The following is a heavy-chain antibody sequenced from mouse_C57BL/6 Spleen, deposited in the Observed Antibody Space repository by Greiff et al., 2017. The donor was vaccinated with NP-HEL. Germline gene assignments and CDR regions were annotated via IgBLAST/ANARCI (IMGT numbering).Heavy chain of an antibody. CDR1: GYTFTSYT. V-gene: IGHV1-4*01. J-gene: IGHJ4*01. D-gene: IGHD1-1*01. CDR2: INPSSGYT. CDR3: ARSGTTVVGGDY. Sequence: QVQLQQSGAELARPGASVKMSCKASGYTFTSYTMHWVKHRPGQGLEWIGYINPSSGYTKYNQKFKDKATLTADKSSSTAYMQLSSLTSEDSAVYYCARSGTTVVGGDYWGQGTSVTVSS.